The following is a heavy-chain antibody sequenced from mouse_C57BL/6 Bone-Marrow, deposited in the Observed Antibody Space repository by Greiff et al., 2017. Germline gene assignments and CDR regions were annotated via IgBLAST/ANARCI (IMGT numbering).Heavy chain of an antibody. CDR2: ISNLAYSI. Sequence: EVQRVESGGGLVQPGGSLKLSCAASGFTFSDYGMAWVRQAPRKGPEWVAFISNLAYSIYYADTVTGRFTISRENAKNTLYLEMSSLRSEDTAMYYCARQGLWYALDYWGQGTSGTVSS. J-gene: IGHJ4*01. D-gene: IGHD1-1*02. V-gene: IGHV5-15*01. CDR1: GFTFSDYG. CDR3: ARQGLWYALDY.